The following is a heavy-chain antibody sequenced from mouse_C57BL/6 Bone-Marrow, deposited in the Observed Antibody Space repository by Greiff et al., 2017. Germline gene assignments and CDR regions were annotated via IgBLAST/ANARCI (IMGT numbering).Heavy chain of an antibody. CDR1: GYSITSGYY. CDR2: ISYDGSN. V-gene: IGHV3-6*01. Sequence: EVKLMESGPGLVKPSQSLSLTCSVTGYSITSGYYWNWIRQFPGNKLEWMGYISYDGSNNYNPSLKNRISITRDTSKNQFFLKLNSVTTEDTATYYCATSYYWYFDVWGTGTTVTVSS. CDR3: ATSYYWYFDV. J-gene: IGHJ1*03.